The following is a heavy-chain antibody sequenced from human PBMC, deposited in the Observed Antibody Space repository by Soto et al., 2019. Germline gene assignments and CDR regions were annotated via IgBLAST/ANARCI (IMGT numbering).Heavy chain of an antibody. Sequence: EVQLVESGGCLVQPGGSLRLSCAASGFTFSSYDMHWVRQVTGKGLEWVSAIGAAGDTYYPDSVKGRFTISRENAKNSLYLQMNSLRAEDTAVYYCASGGWGSSWYEGGSRIDYWGQGTLVTVSS. V-gene: IGHV3-13*01. J-gene: IGHJ4*02. CDR3: ASGGWGSSWYEGGSRIDY. D-gene: IGHD6-13*01. CDR1: GFTFSSYD. CDR2: IGAAGDT.